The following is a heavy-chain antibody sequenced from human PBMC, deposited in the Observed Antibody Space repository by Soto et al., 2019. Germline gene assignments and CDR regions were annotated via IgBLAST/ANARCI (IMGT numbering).Heavy chain of an antibody. CDR1: GGTFSRYA. Sequence: GASVKVSCKASGGTFSRYAISWVRQAPGQGLEWMGGIIPIFGTEKYAQKFQGIVTITADKSKSTAYMELSSLRSEDTAVYYCARDMKGGSYFDAFDIWGQGTMVTVSS. J-gene: IGHJ3*02. CDR3: ARDMKGGSYFDAFDI. CDR2: IIPIFGTE. V-gene: IGHV1-69*06. D-gene: IGHD1-26*01.